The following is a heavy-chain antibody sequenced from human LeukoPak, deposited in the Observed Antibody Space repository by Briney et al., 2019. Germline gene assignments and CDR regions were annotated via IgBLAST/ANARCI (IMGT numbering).Heavy chain of an antibody. CDR1: GFIVSSNY. V-gene: IGHV3-66*01. D-gene: IGHD5-18*01. CDR3: AKDWSRYSYGSFDY. Sequence: GGSLRLSCAASGFIVSSNYMSWVRQAPGKGLEWVSVTYSDGTTYYADSVKGRFTISRDNSKNTLYLQMNSLRAEDKAVYYCAKDWSRYSYGSFDYWGQGTLVTVSS. CDR2: TYSDGTT. J-gene: IGHJ4*02.